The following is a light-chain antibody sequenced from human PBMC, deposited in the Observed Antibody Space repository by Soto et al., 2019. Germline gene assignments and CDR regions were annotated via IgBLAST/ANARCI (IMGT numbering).Light chain of an antibody. J-gene: IGKJ4*01. CDR3: LQDYNFPLS. V-gene: IGKV1-6*01. CDR2: AAS. Sequence: AIQMTQSPSSLSASVGDRDTITCRASQGIGNDLAWYQQRPGKAPKLLIYAASSLQSGVPSRFSGSGSGTDFTLTISSLQPGDFATYYCLQDYNFPLSFGGGTKVEIK. CDR1: QGIGND.